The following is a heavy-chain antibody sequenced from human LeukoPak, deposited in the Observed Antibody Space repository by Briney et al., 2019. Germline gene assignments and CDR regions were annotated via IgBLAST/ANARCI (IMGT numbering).Heavy chain of an antibody. CDR3: ARDTPDCGGDCYHDY. CDR2: ISSSSSYI. CDR1: GFTFSSYS. D-gene: IGHD2-21*02. V-gene: IGHV3-21*01. Sequence: PGGSLRLSCAASGFTFSSYSMNWVRQAPGKGLEWVSSISSSSSYIYYADSVKGRFTISRDNAKNSLYLQMNSLRAEDTAVYYCARDTPDCGGDCYHDYWGQGTLVTVSS. J-gene: IGHJ4*02.